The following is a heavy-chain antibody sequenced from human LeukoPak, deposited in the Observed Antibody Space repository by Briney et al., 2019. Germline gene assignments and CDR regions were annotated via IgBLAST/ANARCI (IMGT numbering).Heavy chain of an antibody. V-gene: IGHV3-21*01. CDR3: ARGSYDYVWGSYTFHV. D-gene: IGHD3-16*01. J-gene: IGHJ6*04. CDR2: ISTSSIYI. CDR1: GFTVSSNY. Sequence: GGSLRLSCAASGFTVSSNYMNWVRQAPGKGLEWVSYISTSSIYIYYADSLKGRFTISRDNAKNSLYLQMNSLRAEDTAVYYCARGSYDYVWGSYTFHVWGKGTTVTVSS.